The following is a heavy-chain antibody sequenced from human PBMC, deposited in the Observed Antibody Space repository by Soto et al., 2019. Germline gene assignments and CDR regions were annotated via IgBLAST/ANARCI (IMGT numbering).Heavy chain of an antibody. CDR2: INPSGGST. Sequence: ASVKVSCKASGYTFTSYYMNWVRQAPGQGLEWMGIINPSGGSTSYAQKFQGRVTMTRDTSTSTVYMELSSLRSEDTAVYYCAREPSVGATTPTGSYFDYWGQGTLVTVSS. D-gene: IGHD1-26*01. J-gene: IGHJ4*02. CDR3: AREPSVGATTPTGSYFDY. CDR1: GYTFTSYY. V-gene: IGHV1-46*01.